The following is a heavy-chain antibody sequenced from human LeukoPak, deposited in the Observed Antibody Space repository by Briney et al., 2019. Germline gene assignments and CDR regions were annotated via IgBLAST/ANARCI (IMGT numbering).Heavy chain of an antibody. CDR3: ARDGSPYYGSGSYYKKGSWFYP. CDR2: IYYSGST. Sequence: SETLSLTCTVSGGSISSGGYYWSWIRQRPGRGLEWIGYIYYSGSTYYNPSLKSRVTISVDTSKNQFSLKLSSVTAADTAVYYCARDGSPYYGSGSYYKKGSWFYPWGQGTLVTVSS. D-gene: IGHD3-10*01. J-gene: IGHJ5*02. CDR1: GGSISSGGYY. V-gene: IGHV4-31*03.